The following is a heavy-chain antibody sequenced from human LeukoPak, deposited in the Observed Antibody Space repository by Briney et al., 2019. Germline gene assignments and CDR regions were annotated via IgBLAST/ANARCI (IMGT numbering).Heavy chain of an antibody. CDR1: GFTFSSYG. J-gene: IGHJ4*02. V-gene: IGHV3-33*06. Sequence: TGGSLRLSCAASGFTFSSYGMHWVRQAPGKGLEWVAVIWYDGGNKYYADSVKGRFTISRDNSKNTLYLQMNSLRAEDTAVYYCAKAFIAVAVNYFDYWGQGTLVTVSS. CDR3: AKAFIAVAVNYFDY. CDR2: IWYDGGNK. D-gene: IGHD6-19*01.